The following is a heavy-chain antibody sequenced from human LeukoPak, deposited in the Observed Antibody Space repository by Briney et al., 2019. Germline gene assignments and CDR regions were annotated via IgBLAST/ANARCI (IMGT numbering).Heavy chain of an antibody. V-gene: IGHV3-9*01. J-gene: IGHJ4*02. CDR1: GFTFDDYA. CDR2: ISWDSGSI. Sequence: SLRLSCAASGFTFDDYAMHWVRQAPGKGLEWVSGISWDSGSIGYADSVKGRFTISRDNAKNSLYLQMNSLRPEDTAFYYCVKDAGSLFGVIPYYFDYWGQGTLVTVSS. D-gene: IGHD3-3*01. CDR3: VKDAGSLFGVIPYYFDY.